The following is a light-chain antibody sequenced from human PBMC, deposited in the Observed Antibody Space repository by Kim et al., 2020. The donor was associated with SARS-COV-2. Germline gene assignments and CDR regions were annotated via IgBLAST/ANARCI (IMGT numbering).Light chain of an antibody. Sequence: GQRVTVSCSASRSNIGSNYVYGYQQLPGMAPNLLTYRNIQRPSGVPDRFSGAKSGASASLAISGLRSEDEADYYCAAWDDSLSGPVFGEGTRLTVL. CDR3: AAWDDSLSGPV. V-gene: IGLV1-47*01. CDR1: RSNIGSNY. J-gene: IGLJ3*02. CDR2: RNI.